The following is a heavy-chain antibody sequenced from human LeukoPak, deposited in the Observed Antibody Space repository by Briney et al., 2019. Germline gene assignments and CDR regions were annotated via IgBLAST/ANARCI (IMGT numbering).Heavy chain of an antibody. CDR1: GFTFSRYS. Sequence: GGSLRLSCAASGFTFSRYSMNWVRQAPGKGLEGVSSIISSSSYIYYADSVKGRFTISRDNAKNSLYLQMNSLRAEDTAVYYCARDKAAVAGPIDYWGQGTLATVSS. CDR2: IISSSSYI. J-gene: IGHJ4*02. D-gene: IGHD6-19*01. CDR3: ARDKAAVAGPIDY. V-gene: IGHV3-21*01.